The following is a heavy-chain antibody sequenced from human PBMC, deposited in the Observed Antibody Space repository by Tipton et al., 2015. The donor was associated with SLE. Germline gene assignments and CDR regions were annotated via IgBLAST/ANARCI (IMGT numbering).Heavy chain of an antibody. CDR3: TRDRSGTGAFDI. CDR1: GFTFSDYY. CDR2: ITTGPSYA. D-gene: IGHD1-26*01. V-gene: IGHV3-11*06. J-gene: IGHJ3*02. Sequence: SLRLSCAASGFTFSDYYMSWIRQAPGKGLEWVSYITTGPSYANYADSVKGRFTISRDNAKKTLYLQMNSLRAEDTAVYYCTRDRSGTGAFDIWGQGTLVTASS.